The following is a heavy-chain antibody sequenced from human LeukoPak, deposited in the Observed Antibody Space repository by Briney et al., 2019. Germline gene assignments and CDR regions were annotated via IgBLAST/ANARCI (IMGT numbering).Heavy chain of an antibody. CDR2: MYYSGST. Sequence: SETLSLTCTVSGGSISSGDYYWSWIRQPPGKGLEWIAYMYYSGSTYYNPSLKSRVTMSADTSKNQLSLKPSSVTAADTAVYYCARPYYYDSRIDSWGQGTLVTVSS. CDR1: GGSISSGDYY. CDR3: ARPYYYDSRIDS. V-gene: IGHV4-30-4*01. D-gene: IGHD3-22*01. J-gene: IGHJ5*01.